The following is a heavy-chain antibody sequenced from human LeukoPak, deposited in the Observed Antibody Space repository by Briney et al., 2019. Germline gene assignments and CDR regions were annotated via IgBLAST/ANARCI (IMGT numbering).Heavy chain of an antibody. CDR1: GFTFSSYW. J-gene: IGHJ6*02. CDR3: ARRYCSGGSCYGDYYGMDV. D-gene: IGHD2-15*01. CDR2: IKQDGSEK. Sequence: GGSLRLSCAASGFTFSSYWMSWVRQVPGKGLEWVANIKQDGSEKYYVDSVKGRFTISRDNAKNSLYLQMNSLRAEDTAVYYCARRYCSGGSCYGDYYGMDVWGQGTTVTVSS. V-gene: IGHV3-7*01.